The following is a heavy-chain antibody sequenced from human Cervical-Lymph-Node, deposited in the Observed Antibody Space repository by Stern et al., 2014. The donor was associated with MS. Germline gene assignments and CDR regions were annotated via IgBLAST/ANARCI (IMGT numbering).Heavy chain of an antibody. V-gene: IGHV3-33*01. D-gene: IGHD6-13*01. CDR3: ASAYSSSHYYFDY. CDR1: GFSFSRYA. J-gene: IGHJ4*02. Sequence: VQLVESGGGVVQPGRSLRLSCAASGFSFSRYAMHWVRQAPGKGLEWVALIWHDGSNPYYADSVPGRFTISRDNFKNTLYLQMNSLRAEDTAVYYCASAYSSSHYYFDYWGQGTLVTVSS. CDR2: IWHDGSNP.